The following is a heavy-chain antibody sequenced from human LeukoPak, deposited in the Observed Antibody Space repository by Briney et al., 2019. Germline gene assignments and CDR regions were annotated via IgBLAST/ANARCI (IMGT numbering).Heavy chain of an antibody. Sequence: GGSLRLSCAASGFTFSSNTMNWVRQAPGKGLEWVSSISSSSTYIYYADSVKGRFTISRDYARNSLSLQMNSLRAEDTAVYYCARDKYGDYGLDYWGPGTLVTVSS. D-gene: IGHD4-17*01. CDR1: GFTFSSNT. CDR2: ISSSSTYI. J-gene: IGHJ4*02. CDR3: ARDKYGDYGLDY. V-gene: IGHV3-21*01.